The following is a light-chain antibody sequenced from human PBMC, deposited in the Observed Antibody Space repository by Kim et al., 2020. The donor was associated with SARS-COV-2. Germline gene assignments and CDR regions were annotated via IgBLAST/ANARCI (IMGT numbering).Light chain of an antibody. Sequence: ASISSRNRQSLVHSDGNTYLNWLQQRPGQAPRRLIYKVSNRDSGVPDRFSGRGSGTDFTLKISRVEAEDVGVYYCMQGTHWPPITFGQGTRLEIK. CDR3: MQGTHWPPIT. CDR2: KVS. CDR1: QSLVHSDGNTY. J-gene: IGKJ5*01. V-gene: IGKV2-30*02.